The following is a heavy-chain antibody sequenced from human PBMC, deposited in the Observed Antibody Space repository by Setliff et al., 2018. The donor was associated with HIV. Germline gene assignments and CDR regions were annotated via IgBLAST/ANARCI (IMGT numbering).Heavy chain of an antibody. V-gene: IGHV5-51*01. D-gene: IGHD2-2*02. CDR2: IYPGDSDT. CDR3: ARRETPAGCGTTNCYIYAFDI. Sequence: PGESLKISCKGFGYSFISYWIAWVRQMPGEGLEWMGIIYPGDSDTRYSPSFQGQVTISADKSISTAYLQWSSLEASDTAMYYCARRETPAGCGTTNCYIYAFDIWGQGTMVTVSS. CDR1: GYSFISYW. J-gene: IGHJ3*02.